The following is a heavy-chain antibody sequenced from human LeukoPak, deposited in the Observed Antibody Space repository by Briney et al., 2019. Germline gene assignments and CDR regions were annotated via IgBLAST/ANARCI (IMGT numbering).Heavy chain of an antibody. CDR2: IKQDGSEK. V-gene: IGHV3-7*01. J-gene: IGHJ4*02. Sequence: GESLRLSCVASGITLSTHGVSWVRQAPGKGLEWVANIKQDGSEKYYVDSVKGRFTISRDNAKNSLYLQMNSLRAEDTAVYYCARDEVLDYWGQGTLVTVSS. CDR3: ARDEVLDY. CDR1: GITLSTHG.